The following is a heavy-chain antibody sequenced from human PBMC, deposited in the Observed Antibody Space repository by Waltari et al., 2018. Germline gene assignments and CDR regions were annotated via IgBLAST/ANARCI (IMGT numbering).Heavy chain of an antibody. J-gene: IGHJ4*02. CDR1: GYTFTSYD. D-gene: IGHD6-19*01. CDR3: ARCRYSSGWDFDY. Sequence: QVQLVQSGAEVKKPGASVKVSCKASGYTFTSYDINWVRQAIGQGLEWMGWMNPNSGNTGYAQKFQGRVTITADESTSTAYMELSSLRSEDTAVYYCARCRYSSGWDFDYWGQGTLVTVSS. V-gene: IGHV1-8*03. CDR2: MNPNSGNT.